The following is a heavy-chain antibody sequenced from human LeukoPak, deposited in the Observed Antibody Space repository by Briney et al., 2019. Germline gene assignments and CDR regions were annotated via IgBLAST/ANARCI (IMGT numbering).Heavy chain of an antibody. CDR2: ISGSGGST. V-gene: IGHV3-23*01. D-gene: IGHD3-22*01. Sequence: PGGSLRLSCAGSEFTFSTYAMSWVRQAPGKGLEWVSGISGSGGSTFYADSVKGRFSISRDNSKNTLYLQMNSLRAEDTAVYYCARRCHDRSGYHYFDYWGQGTLVTVSS. J-gene: IGHJ4*02. CDR3: ARRCHDRSGYHYFDY. CDR1: EFTFSTYA.